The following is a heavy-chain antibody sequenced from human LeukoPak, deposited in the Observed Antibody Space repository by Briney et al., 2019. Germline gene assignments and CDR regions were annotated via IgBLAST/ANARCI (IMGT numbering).Heavy chain of an antibody. V-gene: IGHV3-53*01. Sequence: PGGSLRLSCAASGFTVSSNYMSWVRQAPGKGLEWVSVIYSGGSTYYADSVKGRFTISRDNSKNTLYLQMNSLRAEDTAVYYCARESYYDSSGYYATHWGQGTLVTVSS. J-gene: IGHJ4*02. CDR1: GFTVSSNY. CDR3: ARESYYDSSGYYATH. D-gene: IGHD3-22*01. CDR2: IYSGGST.